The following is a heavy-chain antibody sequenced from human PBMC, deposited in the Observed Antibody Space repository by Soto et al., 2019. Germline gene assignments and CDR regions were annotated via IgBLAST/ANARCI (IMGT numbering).Heavy chain of an antibody. CDR2: ILVGSGDT. CDR1: GSVFTTTG. CDR3: AAYSSGYYRALDY. D-gene: IGHD3-22*01. J-gene: IGHJ4*02. V-gene: IGHV1-58*01. Sequence: GASVKVSCKASGSVFTTTGVQWLRQARGQRPEWIGWILVGSGDTNYAQNFQGRVTITRDMSTSTVYMELHSLRSEDTAVFYCAAYSSGYYRALDYWGKGTLVTVSS.